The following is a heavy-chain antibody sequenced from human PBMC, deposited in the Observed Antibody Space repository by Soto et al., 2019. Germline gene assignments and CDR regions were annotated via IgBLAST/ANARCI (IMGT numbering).Heavy chain of an antibody. CDR1: GYSFTSYW. J-gene: IGHJ6*02. CDR2: IYPGDSDT. V-gene: IGHV5-51*01. D-gene: IGHD6-13*01. CDR3: ARLAVPGYSSSWYVILEPYYYSCGTDV. Sequence: PGESLQISCKGSGYSFTSYWIGWVRQMPGKGLEWMGIIYPGDSDTRYSPSFQGQVTISADKSISTAYLQWSSLKASDTAMYYCARLAVPGYSSSWYVILEPYYYSCGTDVPGPATTVTVS.